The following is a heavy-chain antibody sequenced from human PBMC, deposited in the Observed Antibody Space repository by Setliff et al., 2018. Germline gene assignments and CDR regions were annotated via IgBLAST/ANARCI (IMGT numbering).Heavy chain of an antibody. V-gene: IGHV4-59*08. CDR1: GGSTSGYY. Sequence: SETLSLTCSVSGGSTSGYYWSWLRQPPGKGLEWIGYIYNNGRTNYHPALKRRVTMSVDTSKNQLSLTLRSVTAADTAVYYCARARYCSGGRCYWTWLDSWAQGTLVTVSS. CDR2: IYNNGRT. CDR3: ARARYCSGGRCYWTWLDS. J-gene: IGHJ5*01. D-gene: IGHD2-15*01.